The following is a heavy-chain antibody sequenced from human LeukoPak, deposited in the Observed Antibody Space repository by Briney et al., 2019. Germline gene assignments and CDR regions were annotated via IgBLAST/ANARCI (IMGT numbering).Heavy chain of an antibody. CDR3: ARRYCSSTSCYRYYGMDV. J-gene: IGHJ6*02. V-gene: IGHV1-18*01. CDR1: GYTFTSYG. D-gene: IGHD2-2*01. CDR2: ISAYNGNT. Sequence: GASVKVSCKASGYTFTSYGISWVRQAPGQGLEWMGWISAYNGNTNYAQRIQGRVTMNTDTYTSTAYMELRSLRSDDTAVYYCARRYCSSTSCYRYYGMDVWGQGTTVTVSS.